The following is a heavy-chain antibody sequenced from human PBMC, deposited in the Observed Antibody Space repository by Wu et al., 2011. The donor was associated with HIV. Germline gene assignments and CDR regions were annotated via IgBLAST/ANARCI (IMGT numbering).Heavy chain of an antibody. CDR3: RWGVTASILLLRGLRCFDV. J-gene: IGHJ3*01. V-gene: IGHV1-69-2*01. Sequence: EVQLEQSGAEVRRPGDTVRISCKVSGVMFIEYKINWIHQAPGQGLQWVGLIDPEDDDTQYRENFQGRVTIIADTSADTVYLHLSSLRSGDTGFYSARWGVTASILLLRGLRCFDVWGQGTLLTVSS. D-gene: IGHD3-10*01. CDR1: GVMFIEYK. CDR2: IDPEDDDT.